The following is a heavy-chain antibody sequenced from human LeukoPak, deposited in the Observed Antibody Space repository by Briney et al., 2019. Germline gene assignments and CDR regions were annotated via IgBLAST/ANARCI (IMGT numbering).Heavy chain of an antibody. V-gene: IGHV4-4*07. D-gene: IGHD3-10*01. J-gene: IGHJ6*04. CDR3: AREAHYYGSGSFVDV. CDR1: GGSISSYY. Sequence: SETLSLTCTISGGSISSYYWSWIRQPAGKGLEWIERIYTSGSTNYNPSLKSRVTISVDTSKNQFSLKLSSVTAADTAVYYCAREAHYYGSGSFVDVWGKGTTVTISS. CDR2: IYTSGST.